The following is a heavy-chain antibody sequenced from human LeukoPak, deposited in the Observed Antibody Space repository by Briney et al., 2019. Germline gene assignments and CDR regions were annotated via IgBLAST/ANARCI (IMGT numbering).Heavy chain of an antibody. V-gene: IGHV4-4*07. Sequence: SETLSLTCTVSGGSISSYYWSWIRQPAGKGLEWIGRIYTSGSTNYNPSLKSRVTISVDKSKNQFSLKLSSVTAADTAVYYCARARTEEDYYYYMDVWGKGTTVTVSS. CDR1: GGSISSYY. CDR2: IYTSGST. J-gene: IGHJ6*03. D-gene: IGHD6-6*01. CDR3: ARARTEEDYYYYMDV.